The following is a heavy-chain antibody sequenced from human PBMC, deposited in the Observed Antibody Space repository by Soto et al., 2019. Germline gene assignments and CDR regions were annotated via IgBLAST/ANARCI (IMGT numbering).Heavy chain of an antibody. CDR1: GGSFSGYY. Sequence: QVQLQQWGAGLLKPSETLSLTCAVYGGSFSGYYWSWIRQPPGKGLEWIGEINHSGSTNYNPSLQSRGTISVDTSKDQFSLKLSSVTAADTAVYYWARVRVTMVRGVTHWGQGTLVTVSS. CDR2: INHSGST. CDR3: ARVRVTMVRGVTH. D-gene: IGHD3-10*01. V-gene: IGHV4-34*01. J-gene: IGHJ4*02.